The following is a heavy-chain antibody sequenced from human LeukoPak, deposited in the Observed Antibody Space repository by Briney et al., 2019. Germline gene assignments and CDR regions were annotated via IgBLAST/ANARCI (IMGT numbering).Heavy chain of an antibody. CDR1: GFTFSSYW. CDR2: IKQDGSEK. D-gene: IGHD6-13*01. Sequence: GGSLRPSCAASGFTFSSYWMSWVRQAPGKGLEWVANIKQDGSEKYYVDSVKGRFTISRDNAKNSLYLQMNSLRAEDTAVYYCARVAEQLDPFYYYYYMDVWGKGTTVTVSS. J-gene: IGHJ6*03. V-gene: IGHV3-7*01. CDR3: ARVAEQLDPFYYYYYMDV.